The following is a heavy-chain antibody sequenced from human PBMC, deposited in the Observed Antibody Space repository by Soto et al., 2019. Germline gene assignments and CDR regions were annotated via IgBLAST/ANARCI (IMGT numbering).Heavy chain of an antibody. D-gene: IGHD3-3*01. Sequence: QVQLVQSGAEVKKPGASVKVSCKVSGYTLTDLSMQWVRQAPGKGLGWMGGFDPEDGETIYAQKFQGRVTMIEDTATDTAYMELRRLRSEDTAVYYCATHRSGRFLEWLPEGSLGYWGQGTLVTVSS. CDR1: GYTLTDLS. V-gene: IGHV1-24*01. CDR2: FDPEDGET. CDR3: ATHRSGRFLEWLPEGSLGY. J-gene: IGHJ4*02.